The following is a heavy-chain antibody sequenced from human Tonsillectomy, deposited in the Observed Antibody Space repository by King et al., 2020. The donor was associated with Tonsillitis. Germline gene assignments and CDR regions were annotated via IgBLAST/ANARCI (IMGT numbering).Heavy chain of an antibody. V-gene: IGHV3-23*04. D-gene: IGHD3-10*01. CDR3: AKGGLWFGEFYSAFDI. J-gene: IGHJ3*02. Sequence: VQLVESGGGLVQPGGSLRLSCAASGFTFSSYAMSWVRQAPGKGLEWVSAIIGSVGSTYYAHSVKGRFTISSENSKNTLYLQMNSLRADDTAVYYFAKGGLWFGEFYSAFDIWGQGTMVTVSS. CDR2: IIGSVGST. CDR1: GFTFSSYA.